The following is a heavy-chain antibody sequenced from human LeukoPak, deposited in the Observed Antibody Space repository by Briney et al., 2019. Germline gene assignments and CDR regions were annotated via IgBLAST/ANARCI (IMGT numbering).Heavy chain of an antibody. Sequence: GGSLRLSCAASGFTFSSYWMSWVRQAPGKGLEWVANIKQDGSEKYYVDSVKGRFTISRDNAKNSLYLQMNSLRPEDTAVYYCARDSGSSWYIKIFDYWGQGTLVTVSS. D-gene: IGHD6-13*01. CDR3: ARDSGSSWYIKIFDY. V-gene: IGHV3-7*01. CDR1: GFTFSSYW. J-gene: IGHJ4*02. CDR2: IKQDGSEK.